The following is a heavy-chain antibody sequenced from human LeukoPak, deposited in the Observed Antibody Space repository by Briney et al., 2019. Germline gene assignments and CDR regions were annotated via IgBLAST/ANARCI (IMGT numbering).Heavy chain of an antibody. CDR2: IWYDGSNK. CDR1: GFTFSSYG. V-gene: IGHV3-33*01. J-gene: IGHJ4*02. CDR3: ARDPPRGSYLDY. Sequence: QAGGSLRLSCAASGFTFSSYGMHWVRQAPGKGLEWVAVIWYDGSNKYYADSVKGRFTISRDNSKNTLYLQMNSLRAEDTAVYYCARDPPRGSYLDYWGQGTLVTVSS. D-gene: IGHD3-16*01.